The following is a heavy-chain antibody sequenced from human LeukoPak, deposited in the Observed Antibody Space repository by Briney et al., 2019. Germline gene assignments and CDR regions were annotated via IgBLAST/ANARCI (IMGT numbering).Heavy chain of an antibody. Sequence: SETLSLTCTVSGGSISSYYWSWMRQPAGKGLEWIGRIYTSGSTNYNPSLKSRVTMSVDTSKNQFSLKLSSVTAADTAVYYCARGTFSGSYYYFDYWGQGTLVTVSS. CDR2: IYTSGST. CDR3: ARGTFSGSYYYFDY. CDR1: GGSISSYY. J-gene: IGHJ4*02. V-gene: IGHV4-4*07. D-gene: IGHD1-26*01.